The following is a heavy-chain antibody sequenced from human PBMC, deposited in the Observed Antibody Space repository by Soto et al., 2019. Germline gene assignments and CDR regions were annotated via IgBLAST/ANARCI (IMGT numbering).Heavy chain of an antibody. Sequence: LSLTCAVYGGSFSGYYWSWIRQPPGKGLEWIGEINHSGSTNYNPSLKSRVTISVDTSKNQFSLKLSSVTAADTAVYYCARGHGGSGSYYNGGYNWFDPWGQGTLVTVSS. CDR2: INHSGST. D-gene: IGHD3-10*01. V-gene: IGHV4-34*01. CDR1: GGSFSGYY. CDR3: ARGHGGSGSYYNGGYNWFDP. J-gene: IGHJ5*02.